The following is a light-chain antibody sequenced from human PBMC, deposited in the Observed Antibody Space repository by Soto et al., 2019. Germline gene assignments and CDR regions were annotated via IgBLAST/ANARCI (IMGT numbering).Light chain of an antibody. CDR2: GVS. J-gene: IGKJ1*01. CDR3: QQYGSWPRT. V-gene: IGKV3D-15*01. Sequence: EVVMTQSPATLSVSPGETATLSCRASQSISIGLAWYRQKPGQAPRLLIYGVSNRATGIPARFSGSGSGTEFTLTISSLQSEDFAVYYCQQYGSWPRTFGQGTKVDIK. CDR1: QSISIG.